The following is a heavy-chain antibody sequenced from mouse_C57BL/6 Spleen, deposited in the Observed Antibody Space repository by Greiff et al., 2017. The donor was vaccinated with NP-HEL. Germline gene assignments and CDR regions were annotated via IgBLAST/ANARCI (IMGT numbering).Heavy chain of an antibody. Sequence: VQLQQSGAELVKPGASVKMSCKASGYTFTTYPIEWMKQNHGKSLEWIGNFHPYNDDTKYNEKFKGKATLTVEKSSSTVYLELSRLTSDDSSVYYCARGGIYYDYDGGGFDYWGQGTTLTVSS. D-gene: IGHD2-4*01. CDR3: ARGGIYYDYDGGGFDY. V-gene: IGHV1-47*01. CDR2: FHPYNDDT. J-gene: IGHJ2*01. CDR1: GYTFTTYP.